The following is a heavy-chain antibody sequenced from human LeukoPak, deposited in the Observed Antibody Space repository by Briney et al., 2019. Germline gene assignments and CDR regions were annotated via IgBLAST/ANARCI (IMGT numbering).Heavy chain of an antibody. V-gene: IGHV3-33*08. CDR1: GFTFSRYG. CDR3: AKLLPRSGGSCDY. J-gene: IGHJ4*02. Sequence: GRSLRLSCAASGFTFSRYGMHWVRQAPGKGLEWVAVISSDGRTEFFADSVKGRFTISRDNSKNTLYLQMNSLRAEDTAVYYCAKLLPRSGGSCDYWGQGTLVTVSS. CDR2: ISSDGRTE. D-gene: IGHD2-15*01.